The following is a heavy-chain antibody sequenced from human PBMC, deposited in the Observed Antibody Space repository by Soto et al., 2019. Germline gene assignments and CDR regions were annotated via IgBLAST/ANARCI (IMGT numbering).Heavy chain of an antibody. CDR3: ARVERTLSTTYAYGMDV. CDR2: IYHTGHT. J-gene: IGHJ6*02. Sequence: QLQLQESGSGLVKPSQTLSLTCTVSGGSINSGGYSWIWIRQPPGKGLEWIGYIYHTGHTFYNPSLQSRVTISVDQSKNQFSLSLGSVTAADTAMYYCARVERTLSTTYAYGMDVWGQGTTVTVSS. V-gene: IGHV4-30-2*01. CDR1: GGSINSGGYS. D-gene: IGHD2-2*01.